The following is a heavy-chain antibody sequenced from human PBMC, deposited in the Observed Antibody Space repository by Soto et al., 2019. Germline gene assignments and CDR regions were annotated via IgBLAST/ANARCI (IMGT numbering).Heavy chain of an antibody. J-gene: IGHJ6*02. Sequence: QVQLVQSGAEVKKPGASVKVSCKASGYTFTSYGISWVRQAPGQGLEWMGWISAYNGNTNYAQKLQGRVTMTTDTSTSTAYMELRSLRSDDTAVYYCARRHTPSGYYYNYYYGMDVWGQGTTVTVSS. V-gene: IGHV1-18*04. CDR1: GYTFTSYG. D-gene: IGHD3-22*01. CDR2: ISAYNGNT. CDR3: ARRHTPSGYYYNYYYGMDV.